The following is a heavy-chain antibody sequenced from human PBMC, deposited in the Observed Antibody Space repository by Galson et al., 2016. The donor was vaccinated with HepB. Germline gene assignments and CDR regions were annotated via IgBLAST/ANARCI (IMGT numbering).Heavy chain of an antibody. J-gene: IGHJ6*02. CDR3: ARGGLRLPFGMDV. D-gene: IGHD5-12*01. CDR2: IDTRGSNI. V-gene: IGHV3-11*01. CDR1: GFTFSDYF. Sequence: LRLSCAASGFTFSDYFLTWIRQAPGKGLEWLSYIDTRGSNIYYADSVRGRFTVSRDNTKTSLYLAMNSLRAEDTAIYYCARGGLRLPFGMDVWGQGTAVTVSS.